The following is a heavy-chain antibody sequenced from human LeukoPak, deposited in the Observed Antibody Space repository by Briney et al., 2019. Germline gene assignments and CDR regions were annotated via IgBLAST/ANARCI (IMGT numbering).Heavy chain of an antibody. CDR2: IYYSGST. J-gene: IGHJ6*02. Sequence: PSQTLSLTCTVSGGSISSGGYCWSWIRQHPGKGLEWIGYIYYSGSTYYNPSLKSRVTISVDTSKNQFSLKLSSVTAADTAVYYCARNTPSQVVPAAMLHYYYYGMDVWGQGTTVTVSS. D-gene: IGHD2-2*01. CDR3: ARNTPSQVVPAAMLHYYYYGMDV. V-gene: IGHV4-31*03. CDR1: GGSISSGGYC.